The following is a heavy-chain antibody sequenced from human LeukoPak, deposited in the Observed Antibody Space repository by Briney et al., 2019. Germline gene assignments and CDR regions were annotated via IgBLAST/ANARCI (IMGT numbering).Heavy chain of an antibody. J-gene: IGHJ4*02. Sequence: PSQTLSLTCAVSGGSISSGGYSWSWIRQPPGKGLEWIGYIYHSGSTYYNPSLKSRVTISVDRSKNQFSLKLSSVTAADTAVHYCARASLSMVRGYYFDYWGQGTLVTVSS. CDR2: IYHSGST. V-gene: IGHV4-30-2*01. CDR3: ARASLSMVRGYYFDY. D-gene: IGHD3-10*01. CDR1: GGSISSGGYS.